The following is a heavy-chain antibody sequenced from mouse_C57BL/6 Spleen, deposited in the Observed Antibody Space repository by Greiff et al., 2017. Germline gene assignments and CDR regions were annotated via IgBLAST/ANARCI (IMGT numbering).Heavy chain of an antibody. J-gene: IGHJ3*01. CDR2: INPNNGGT. D-gene: IGHD2-4*01. Sequence: VQLQQSGPELVKPGASVKISCKASGYTFTDYYMNWVKQSHGKSLEWIGDINPNNGGTRYNQKFKGKATLTVDKSSSTAYMELRSLTSEDSAVYYCARGGDYDWFAYWGQGTLVTVSA. CDR1: GYTFTDYY. CDR3: ARGGDYDWFAY. V-gene: IGHV1-26*01.